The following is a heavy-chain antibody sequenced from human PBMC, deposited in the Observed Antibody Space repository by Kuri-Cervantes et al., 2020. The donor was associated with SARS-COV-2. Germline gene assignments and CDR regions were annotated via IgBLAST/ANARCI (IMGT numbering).Heavy chain of an antibody. CDR1: GGSFSGYY. CDR2: INHSGST. D-gene: IGHD6-19*01. J-gene: IGHJ6*02. Sequence: GSLRLSCAVYGGSFSGYYWSWIRQPPGKGLEWIGEINHSGSTNYNPSLKSRVTISVDTSKNQFSLKLSSVTAADTAVHYCARGRDKRYSSGSYYYYGMDVWGQGTTVTVSS. CDR3: ARGRDKRYSSGSYYYYGMDV. V-gene: IGHV4-34*01.